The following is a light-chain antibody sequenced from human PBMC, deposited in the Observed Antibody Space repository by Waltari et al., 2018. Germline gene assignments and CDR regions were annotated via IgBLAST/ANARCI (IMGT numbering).Light chain of an antibody. CDR2: QDS. CDR3: QAWDSNTEV. V-gene: IGLV3-1*01. Sequence: SYELTHPPSVSVSPGQTASITCSGDKLGNRFASWFQQKAGQSPVLFIYQDSRRPSGIPERFSGSNSGNTATLTISGPQPMDEADYYCQAWDSNTEVFGGGTKLTVL. J-gene: IGLJ2*01. CDR1: KLGNRF.